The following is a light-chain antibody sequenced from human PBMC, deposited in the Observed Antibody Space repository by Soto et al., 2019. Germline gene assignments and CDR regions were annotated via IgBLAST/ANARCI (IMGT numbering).Light chain of an antibody. V-gene: IGKV1-5*01. CDR2: DAT. CDR3: QQTYTTPEIT. CDR1: HNIERW. J-gene: IGKJ5*01. Sequence: IQMTQSPSTLFASASDRVTITCRASHNIERWMAWYQQKRGRAPSLLIFDATTLHSGVPSRFSGGGSGTEFTLTISRLQPEDFAIYYCQQTYTTPEITFGQGSRLEI.